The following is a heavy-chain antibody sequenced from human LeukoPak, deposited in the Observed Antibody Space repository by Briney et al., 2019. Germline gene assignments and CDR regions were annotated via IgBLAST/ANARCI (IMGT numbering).Heavy chain of an antibody. J-gene: IGHJ3*02. CDR3: ARYFYATSGSSSDAYDI. CDR1: GYTFTGYY. CDR2: INPNSGGT. D-gene: IGHD3-22*01. Sequence: SVKVYCKTSGYTFTGYYMHWVRQAPGQGLEWMGWINPNSGGTNYAQRFQGRVTMTRDTSISTAYMELSRLRSDDSAVYYCARYFYATSGSSSDAYDIWGQGTMVTVSS. V-gene: IGHV1-2*02.